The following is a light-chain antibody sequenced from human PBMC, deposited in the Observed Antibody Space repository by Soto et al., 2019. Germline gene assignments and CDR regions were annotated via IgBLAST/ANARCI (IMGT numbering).Light chain of an antibody. CDR3: PSYTRSSTNV. V-gene: IGLV2-14*03. J-gene: IGLJ1*01. CDR1: SSDVGNYDY. Sequence: QSALTQPASVSGSPGQSITISCTGTSSDVGNYDYVSWYQQHPGKAPKLMIYAVSRRPSGISNRFSGSKSSNTASLTISGLQADDEADYYCPSYTRSSTNVFGRGTKLTVL. CDR2: AVS.